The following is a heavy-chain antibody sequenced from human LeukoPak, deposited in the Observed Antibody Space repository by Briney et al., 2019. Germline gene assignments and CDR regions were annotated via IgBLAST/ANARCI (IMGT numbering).Heavy chain of an antibody. CDR3: ASWGLDSSGYWIRTLDY. Sequence: GASVKVSCKASGGTFSSYANSWVRQAPGQGLEWMGGIIPIFGTANYAQKFQGRVTITADESTSTAYMELSSLRSEDTAVYYCASWGLDSSGYWIRTLDYWGQGTLVTVSS. CDR2: IIPIFGTA. J-gene: IGHJ4*02. V-gene: IGHV1-69*13. D-gene: IGHD3-22*01. CDR1: GGTFSSYA.